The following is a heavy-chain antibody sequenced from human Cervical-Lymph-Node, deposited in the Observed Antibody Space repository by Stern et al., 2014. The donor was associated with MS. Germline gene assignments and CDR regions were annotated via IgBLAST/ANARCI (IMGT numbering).Heavy chain of an antibody. V-gene: IGHV4-39*01. D-gene: IGHD2-21*02. J-gene: IGHJ4*02. CDR1: GGSISSSSYY. CDR3: ARRVVTKNFDY. Sequence: QLQLQESGPGLVKPSETLSLTCTVSGGSISSSSYYWVWIRQPPGKGLESIGSIYYRGSNYYNPSLKSRGNISVDTSKNHFSLKRSSVTAADTAVYYCARRVVTKNFDYWGQGTLVTVSS. CDR2: IYYRGSN.